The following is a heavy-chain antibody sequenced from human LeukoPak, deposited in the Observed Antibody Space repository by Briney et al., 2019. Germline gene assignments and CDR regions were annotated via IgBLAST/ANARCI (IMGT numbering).Heavy chain of an antibody. J-gene: IGHJ4*02. Sequence: GRSLRLSCAASGFTFSAYGMHWFRQAPGKGLEWVGIIWNDGSHKYYGDSVKGRFTISRDNSKNTLYLQMDSLRAADTAVYYCPRACGTGCFIPDYWGQGALVTVSS. V-gene: IGHV3-33*01. D-gene: IGHD2-21*02. CDR3: PRACGTGCFIPDY. CDR2: IWNDGSHK. CDR1: GFTFSAYG.